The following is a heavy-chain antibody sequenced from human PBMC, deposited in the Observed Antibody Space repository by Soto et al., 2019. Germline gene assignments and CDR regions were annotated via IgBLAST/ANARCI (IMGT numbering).Heavy chain of an antibody. CDR1: GGTLSSYA. Sequence: QVQLVQSGAEVKKPGSSVKVSCKASGGTLSSYAINWVRQAPGQGLEWMGGIIPIFGTAKYAQKFQGRVTITADESTSTAYMELSSLRSEDTAVYYCARDSIYDSSAYYDGDYWGQGTLVTVSS. D-gene: IGHD3-22*01. J-gene: IGHJ4*02. CDR2: IIPIFGTA. CDR3: ARDSIYDSSAYYDGDY. V-gene: IGHV1-69*12.